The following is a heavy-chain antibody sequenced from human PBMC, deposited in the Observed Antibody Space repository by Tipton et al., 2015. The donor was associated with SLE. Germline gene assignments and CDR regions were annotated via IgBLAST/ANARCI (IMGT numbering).Heavy chain of an antibody. CDR2: IYMDGST. CDR1: GASISSHY. CDR3: ARDWEYSGGAFDL. J-gene: IGHJ3*01. D-gene: IGHD6-25*01. V-gene: IGHV3-53*01. Sequence: LSLTCTVSGASISSHYWNWVRQTPGEGLEWVSVIYMDGSTNYADSVKGRFTISRDSSNNTLYLQMHSLKVEDTAVYYCARDWEYSGGAFDLWGQGTMVTVAS.